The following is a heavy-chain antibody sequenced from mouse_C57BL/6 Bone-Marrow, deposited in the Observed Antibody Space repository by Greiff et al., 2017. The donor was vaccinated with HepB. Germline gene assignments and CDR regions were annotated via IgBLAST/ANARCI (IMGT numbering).Heavy chain of an antibody. D-gene: IGHD1-1*01. CDR1: GFNIKDDY. J-gene: IGHJ4*01. Sequence: LVESGAELVRPGASVKLSCTASGFNIKDDYMHWVKQRPEQGLEWIGWIDPENGDTEYASKFQGKATITADTSSNTAYLQLSSLTSEDTAVYYCTRDYGSSYDAMDYWGQGTSVTVSS. CDR2: IDPENGDT. V-gene: IGHV14-4*01. CDR3: TRDYGSSYDAMDY.